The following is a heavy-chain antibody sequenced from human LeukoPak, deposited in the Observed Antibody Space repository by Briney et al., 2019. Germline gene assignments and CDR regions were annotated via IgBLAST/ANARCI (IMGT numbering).Heavy chain of an antibody. D-gene: IGHD6-13*01. CDR3: ARGIAAAGRGWFDP. CDR2: IYYSGST. Sequence: MTSETLSLTCTVSGGSISSGGYYWSWIRQHPGKGLEWIGYIYYSGSTYYNPSLKSRVTISVDTSKNQFSLKLSSVTAADTAVYYCARGIAAAGRGWFDPWGQGTLVTVSS. CDR1: GGSISSGGYY. J-gene: IGHJ5*02. V-gene: IGHV4-31*03.